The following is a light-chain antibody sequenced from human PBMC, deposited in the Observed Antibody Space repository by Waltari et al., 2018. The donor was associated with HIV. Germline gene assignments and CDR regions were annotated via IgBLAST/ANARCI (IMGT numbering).Light chain of an antibody. V-gene: IGLV2-11*01. CDR1: NSHIDNSNR. CDR3: CSYAGAYIV. Sequence: QSALTQPRAVSGSPGQSVTISCAGTNSHIDNSNRVSWYQHHPNRAPKLLMFDVTQRPSGVPDRFSGSESGNTASLTISGLQTDDEADYFCCSYAGAYIVFATGTKVTVL. J-gene: IGLJ1*01. CDR2: DVT.